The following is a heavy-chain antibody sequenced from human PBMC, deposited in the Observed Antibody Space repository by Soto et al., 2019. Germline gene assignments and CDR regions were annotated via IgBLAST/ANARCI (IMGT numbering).Heavy chain of an antibody. V-gene: IGHV3-74*01. CDR2: INSDGSST. CDR1: GFTFSSYW. D-gene: IGHD6-13*01. J-gene: IGHJ5*02. CDR3: ARDKQQLGNWFDP. Sequence: GGSLRLSCAASGFTFSSYWMHWVRQAPGKGLVWVSRINSDGSSTRYGDSVKGRFTISRDNAKNTLYLQMNSLRAEDTAVYYCARDKQQLGNWFDPWGQGTLVTVSS.